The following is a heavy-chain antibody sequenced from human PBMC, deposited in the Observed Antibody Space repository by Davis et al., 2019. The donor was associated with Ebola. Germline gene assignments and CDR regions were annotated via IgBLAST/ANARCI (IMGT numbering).Heavy chain of an antibody. Sequence: GESLKISCAGTGFRFNVYAMNWVRQAPGKGLEWVSAISGRGDTTYYADSVRGRFTISRDNSKNTLYLQMNGLRAEDTAVYYCAFPRGKIAYDYYYMDVWGKGTSVTVSS. J-gene: IGHJ6*03. CDR2: ISGRGDTT. CDR1: GFRFNVYA. V-gene: IGHV3-23*01. D-gene: IGHD2/OR15-2a*01. CDR3: AFPRGKIAYDYYYMDV.